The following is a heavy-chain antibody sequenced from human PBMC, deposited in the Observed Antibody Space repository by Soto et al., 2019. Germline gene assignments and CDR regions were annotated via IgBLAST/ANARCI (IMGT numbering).Heavy chain of an antibody. CDR1: GFTFSTYG. CDR3: ARQGVVTSGQNWFDP. D-gene: IGHD2-2*01. V-gene: IGHV3-23*01. J-gene: IGHJ5*02. CDR2: IGAYGST. Sequence: GGSLRLSCAASGFTFSTYGMTWIRQAPGKGLEWVSIIGAYGSTFYADSVKGRFTISRDNSKNTLYLQMNSLRAEDTAVYYCARQGVVTSGQNWFDPWGQGTQVTVSS.